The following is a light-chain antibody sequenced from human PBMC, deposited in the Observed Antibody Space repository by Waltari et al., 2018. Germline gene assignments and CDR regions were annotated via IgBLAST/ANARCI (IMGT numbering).Light chain of an antibody. V-gene: IGKV2-28*01. CDR1: QSLLHSNGNIY. J-gene: IGKJ3*01. CDR3: MQALQTPT. Sequence: DIVVTQSPLSLPVTPGEPASMSCRSSQSLLHSNGNIYLDWYLQKPGHPPQLLIYLGSNRASGVPDRFSGRGTGTDFTLKISSVEAEDVGVYYCMQALQTPTFGPGTKVD. CDR2: LGS.